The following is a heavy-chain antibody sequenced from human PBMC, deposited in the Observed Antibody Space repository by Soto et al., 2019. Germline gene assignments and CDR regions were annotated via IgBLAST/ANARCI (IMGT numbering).Heavy chain of an antibody. D-gene: IGHD3-22*01. CDR3: AADPQGYYDSSAVGGY. CDR1: GFTFTSSA. Sequence: GASVKVSCTASGFTFTSSAVQWVRQARGQRLEWIGWIVVGSGNTNYAQKFQERVTITRDMSTSTAYMELSSLRSEDTAVYYCAADPQGYYDSSAVGGYWGQGTLVTVSS. J-gene: IGHJ4*02. V-gene: IGHV1-58*01. CDR2: IVVGSGNT.